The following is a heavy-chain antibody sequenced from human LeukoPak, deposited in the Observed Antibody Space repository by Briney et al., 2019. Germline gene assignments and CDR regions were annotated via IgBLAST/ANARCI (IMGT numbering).Heavy chain of an antibody. CDR2: IYYSGST. V-gene: IGHV4-59*01. D-gene: IGHD1-26*01. Sequence: PSETLSLTCTVSGGSISSYYWSWIRQPPGKGLEWIGYIYYSGSTNYNPSLKSRVTISVDTSKNQFSLKLGSVTAADTAVYYCARERRVGATAFDYWGQGTLVTVSS. J-gene: IGHJ4*02. CDR1: GGSISSYY. CDR3: ARERRVGATAFDY.